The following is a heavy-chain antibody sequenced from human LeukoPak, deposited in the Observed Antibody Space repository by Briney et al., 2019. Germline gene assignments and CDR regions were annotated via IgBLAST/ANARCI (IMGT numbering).Heavy chain of an antibody. J-gene: IGHJ4*02. CDR3: ASRPAVVPAASGDY. D-gene: IGHD2-2*01. V-gene: IGHV1-18*01. CDR1: GYTFTSYG. CDR2: ISAYNGNT. Sequence: ASVKVSCKASGYTFTSYGISWVRQAPGQGLEWMGWISAYNGNTNYAQKFQGRVTITADESTSTAYMELSSLRSEDTAVYYCASRPAVVPAASGDYWGQGTLVTVSS.